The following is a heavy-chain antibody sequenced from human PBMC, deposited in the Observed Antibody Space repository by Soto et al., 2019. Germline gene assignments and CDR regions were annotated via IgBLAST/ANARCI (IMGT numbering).Heavy chain of an antibody. J-gene: IGHJ3*02. Sequence: EVQLLESGGGLVQPGGSLRLSCAASGFTFSSYAMSWVRQAPGKGLEWVSAISGSGGSTYYADSVKGRFTISRDNSKNTLYLQMNSLRAEDTAVYYCAKGGDTAMVGREIDAFDIWGQGTMVTVSS. CDR3: AKGGDTAMVGREIDAFDI. V-gene: IGHV3-23*01. CDR1: GFTFSSYA. CDR2: ISGSGGST. D-gene: IGHD5-18*01.